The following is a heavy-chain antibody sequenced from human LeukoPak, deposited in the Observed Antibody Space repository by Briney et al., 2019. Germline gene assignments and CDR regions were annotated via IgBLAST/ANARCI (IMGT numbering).Heavy chain of an antibody. V-gene: IGHV4-30-2*01. CDR1: GGSISSGGYS. CDR3: ARGPVYYDSLTGFSGAYYFDY. Sequence: PSETLSLICGVCGGSISSGGYSWSWIRRPPGKVLERIGYFHHSGSTYYNPSLKSRVTISVDRSKNQFSLKLSSVTAADTAVYYCARGPVYYDSLTGFSGAYYFDYWGQGTLVTVSS. D-gene: IGHD3-9*01. J-gene: IGHJ4*02. CDR2: FHHSGST.